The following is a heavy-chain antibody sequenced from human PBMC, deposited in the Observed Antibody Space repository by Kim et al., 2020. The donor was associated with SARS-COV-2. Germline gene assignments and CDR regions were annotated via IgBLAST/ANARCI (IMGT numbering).Heavy chain of an antibody. V-gene: IGHV4-39*01. Sequence: NPSLKSRVTISVDTSKNQFSLKLSSVTAADTAVYYCARLLAAAGRSLDYWGQGTLVTVSS. D-gene: IGHD6-13*01. CDR3: ARLLAAAGRSLDY. J-gene: IGHJ4*02.